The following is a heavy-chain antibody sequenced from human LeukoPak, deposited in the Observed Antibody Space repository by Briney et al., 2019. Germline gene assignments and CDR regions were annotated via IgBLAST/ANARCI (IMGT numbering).Heavy chain of an antibody. V-gene: IGHV3-30-3*01. Sequence: GGSLRLSCAASGFTFSSYAMHWVRQAPGKGLEWVAVISYDGSNKYYADSVKGRFTISRDNSKNTLYLQMNSLRAEDTAVYYCARDATSTSYYDILTGYYSYNWFDPWGQGTLVTVSS. CDR1: GFTFSSYA. CDR3: ARDATSTSYYDILTGYYSYNWFDP. D-gene: IGHD3-9*01. J-gene: IGHJ5*02. CDR2: ISYDGSNK.